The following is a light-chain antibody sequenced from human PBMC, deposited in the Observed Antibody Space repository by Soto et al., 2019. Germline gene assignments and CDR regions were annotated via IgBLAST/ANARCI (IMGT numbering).Light chain of an antibody. V-gene: IGLV2-14*03. CDR3: MSFTSSNTYV. Sequence: QSVLTQPASVSGSPGQSITISCTGTSSDVGAYNFVSWYQHYPDKAPKVVIYDVANRPSGVSYRFSASKSGNTASLTISGLQAEDEADYYCMSFTSSNTYVFGTGTKVPS. J-gene: IGLJ1*01. CDR1: SSDVGAYNF. CDR2: DVA.